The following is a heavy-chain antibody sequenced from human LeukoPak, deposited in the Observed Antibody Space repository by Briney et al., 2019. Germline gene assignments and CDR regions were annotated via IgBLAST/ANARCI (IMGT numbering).Heavy chain of an antibody. CDR2: IYYSGST. J-gene: IGHJ3*02. Sequence: SQTLSLTCTVSGGSISSGGYYWSWIRQHPGKGLEWIGYIYYSGSTYYNPSLKSRVTISVDTSKNQFSLKLSSVTAADTAVYYCATQTTRSGAFDIWGQGTMVTVSS. CDR3: ATQTTRSGAFDI. V-gene: IGHV4-31*03. D-gene: IGHD1-7*01. CDR1: GGSISSGGYY.